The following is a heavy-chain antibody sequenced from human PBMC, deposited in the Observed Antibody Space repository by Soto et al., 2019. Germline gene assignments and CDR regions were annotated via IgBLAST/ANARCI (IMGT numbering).Heavy chain of an antibody. CDR2: IYYSGTT. CDR3: ARLGGYYQAFDQ. Sequence: SETLSLTCTVSGGSISDYYWSWIRQPPGKGLEWIGYIYYSGTTNYSPSLKSRVTISVDTSKNQFSLKLNSVTAADTAVYYCARLGGYYQAFDQWGQGSLVTVS. J-gene: IGHJ4*02. CDR1: GGSISDYY. V-gene: IGHV4-59*08. D-gene: IGHD3-22*01.